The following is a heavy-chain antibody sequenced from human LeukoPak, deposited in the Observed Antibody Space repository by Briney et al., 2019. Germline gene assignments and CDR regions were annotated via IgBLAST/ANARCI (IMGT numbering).Heavy chain of an antibody. D-gene: IGHD1-7*01. CDR2: ISSSSSYI. CDR1: GFTFSSYE. V-gene: IGHV3-21*05. Sequence: GGSLRLSCAASGFTFSSYEMNWVRQAPGKGLEWVSYISSSSSYIYYADSVKGRFTISRDNAKNSLYLQMNSLRAEDTAVYYCARGLNWNYGWFDPWGQGTLVTVSS. CDR3: ARGLNWNYGWFDP. J-gene: IGHJ5*02.